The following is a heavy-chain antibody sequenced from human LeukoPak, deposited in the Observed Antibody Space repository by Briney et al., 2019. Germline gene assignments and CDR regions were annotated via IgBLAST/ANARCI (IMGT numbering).Heavy chain of an antibody. Sequence: ASVKVSCKASGYTFTSYYMHWVRQAPGQRLEWMGIINPSGGSTSYAQKFQGRVTMTRDTSTSTVYMELSSLRSEDTAVYYCALATASNLYYYYMDVWGKGTTVTVSS. CDR3: ALATASNLYYYYMDV. CDR1: GYTFTSYY. J-gene: IGHJ6*03. CDR2: INPSGGST. V-gene: IGHV1-46*03. D-gene: IGHD4-11*01.